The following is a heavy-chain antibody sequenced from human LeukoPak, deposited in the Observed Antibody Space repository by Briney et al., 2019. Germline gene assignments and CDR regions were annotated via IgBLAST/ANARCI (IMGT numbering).Heavy chain of an antibody. V-gene: IGHV4-59*01. CDR3: ARVSYGDYFDY. CDR1: GVSISSYY. CDR2: IYYSGST. J-gene: IGHJ4*02. D-gene: IGHD4-17*01. Sequence: SETLSLTCTVSGVSISSYYWSWIRQPPGKGLEWIGYIYYSGSTNYNPSLKSRVTISVDTPKNQFSLKLSSVTAADTAVYYCARVSYGDYFDYWGQGNLVTVSS.